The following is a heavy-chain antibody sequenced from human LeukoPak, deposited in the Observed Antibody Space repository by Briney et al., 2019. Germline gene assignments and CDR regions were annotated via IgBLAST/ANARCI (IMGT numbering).Heavy chain of an antibody. Sequence: PGGSLRLSCAASGFTFSAFWMHWVRHAPGKGLVWVSRINSDDSRTTYADSVKGRFTISRDNAKNTLYLQMNSLRAEDTAVYYCARGLVHDTSGYYSDCWGQGTLVTVSS. J-gene: IGHJ4*02. CDR3: ARGLVHDTSGYYSDC. CDR1: GFTFSAFW. CDR2: INSDDSRT. D-gene: IGHD3-22*01. V-gene: IGHV3-74*01.